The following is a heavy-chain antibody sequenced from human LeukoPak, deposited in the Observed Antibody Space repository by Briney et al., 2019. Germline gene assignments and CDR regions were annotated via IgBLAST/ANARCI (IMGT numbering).Heavy chain of an antibody. J-gene: IGHJ4*02. Sequence: GGSLRLSCAASGFTFSSYAMSWVRQAPGKGLEWVSVIYSGGSTYYADSMKGRFTISRDNSKSTLYIQMNSLRAEDTAVYYCARAKPKNMVRGLIMRRESRYYFDYWGQGTLVTVSS. CDR3: ARAKPKNMVRGLIMRRESRYYFDY. V-gene: IGHV3-53*01. D-gene: IGHD3-10*01. CDR1: GFTFSSYA. CDR2: IYSGGST.